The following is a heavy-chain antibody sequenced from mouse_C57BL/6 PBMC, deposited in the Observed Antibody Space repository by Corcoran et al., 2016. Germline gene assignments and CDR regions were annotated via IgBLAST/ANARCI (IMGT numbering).Heavy chain of an antibody. CDR3: ARDYYGSSYDFDY. J-gene: IGHJ2*01. CDR2: IYPGSGNT. CDR1: GYTFTDYY. D-gene: IGHD1-1*01. Sequence: QVQLKQSGAELVRPGASVKLSCKASGYTFTDYYINWVKQRPGQGLEWIARIYPGSGNTYYNEKFKGKATLTAEKSSSTAYMQLSSLTSEDSAVYCCARDYYGSSYDFDYWGQGTTLTVSS. V-gene: IGHV1-76*01.